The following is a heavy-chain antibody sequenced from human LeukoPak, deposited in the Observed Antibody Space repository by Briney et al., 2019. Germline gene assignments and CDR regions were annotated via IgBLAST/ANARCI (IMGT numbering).Heavy chain of an antibody. V-gene: IGHV4-34*01. J-gene: IGHJ4*02. D-gene: IGHD5-24*01. Sequence: SETLSLTCDVSGGSCDDYYCSWIRQPPGKGLEWIGEIHPHGIFCYNSSLVSRVTMSIDTSKSQFSLRLTSMTAADTAFYYCARGRDRSKAGDHWGQGSLVTVSS. CDR3: ARGRDRSKAGDH. CDR1: GGSCDDYY. CDR2: IHPHGIF.